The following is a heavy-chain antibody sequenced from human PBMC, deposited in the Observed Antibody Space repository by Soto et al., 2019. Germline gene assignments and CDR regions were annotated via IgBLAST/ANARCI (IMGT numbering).Heavy chain of an antibody. Sequence: GGSLRLSCAASGLTFSNYAMSWVRQAPGEGLEWVSAIVGSGATTHYADPVKGRFTISRDNSTRTVYLQMNSLRVDDTAVYYCARDQPLAWLTGDPESVDYWGQGTLVTVSS. J-gene: IGHJ4*02. CDR2: IVGSGATT. D-gene: IGHD7-27*01. CDR1: GLTFSNYA. V-gene: IGHV3-23*01. CDR3: ARDQPLAWLTGDPESVDY.